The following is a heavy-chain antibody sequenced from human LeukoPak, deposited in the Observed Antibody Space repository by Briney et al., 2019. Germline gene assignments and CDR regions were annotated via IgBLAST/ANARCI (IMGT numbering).Heavy chain of an antibody. CDR1: GGTFSSYA. V-gene: IGHV1-69*04. CDR2: IIPILGIA. Sequence: SVKVSCKASGGTFSSYAISWVRQAPGQGLEWMGRIIPILGIANYAQKFQGRVTITADKSTSTAYMELSSLRSEDTAVYYCARETYNWNVIEVYYYYGMDVWGQGTTVTVSS. J-gene: IGHJ6*02. CDR3: ARETYNWNVIEVYYYYGMDV. D-gene: IGHD1-1*01.